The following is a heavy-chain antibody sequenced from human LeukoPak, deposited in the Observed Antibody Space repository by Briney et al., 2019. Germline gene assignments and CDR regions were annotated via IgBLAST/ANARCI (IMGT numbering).Heavy chain of an antibody. V-gene: IGHV3-11*01. CDR1: GFTFSNAW. Sequence: GGSLRLSCAASGFTFSNAWMSWIRQAPGKGLEWISYISSGGSTIYYADSVRGLFTISRDNAKKSLYLQMNSLRAEDTAVYYCARVQKGIAAAGTGGGWFEPWGQGTLVTVS. CDR3: ARVQKGIAAAGTGGGWFEP. CDR2: ISSGGSTI. D-gene: IGHD6-13*01. J-gene: IGHJ5*02.